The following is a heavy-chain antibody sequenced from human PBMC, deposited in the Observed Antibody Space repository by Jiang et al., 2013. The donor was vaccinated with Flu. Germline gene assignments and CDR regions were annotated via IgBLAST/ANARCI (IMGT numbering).Heavy chain of an antibody. CDR2: ISGYNGNR. CDR3: ARINRGIWFDP. D-gene: IGHD2/OR15-2a*01. CDR1: GYTFSTYG. Sequence: GAEVKKPGASVKVSCKASGYTFSTYGISWVRQAPGQGLEWMGWISGYNGNRNTAQRFEGRVTMTTDTSTSTAYMELRSLRSADTAIYYCARINRGIWFDPWGQGTLVTVSS. V-gene: IGHV1-18*01. J-gene: IGHJ5*02.